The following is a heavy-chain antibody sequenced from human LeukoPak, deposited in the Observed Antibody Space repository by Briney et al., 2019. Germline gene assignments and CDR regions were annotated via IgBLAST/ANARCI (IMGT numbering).Heavy chain of an antibody. CDR2: ISYDGSNK. CDR3: AKASWNYSYYYYYGMDV. V-gene: IGHV3-30*18. D-gene: IGHD1-7*01. CDR1: GFTFSSYG. Sequence: GGSLRLSCAASGFTFSSYGMHWVRQAPGKGLEWVAFISYDGSNKYYADSVKGRFTISRDNSKNTLYLQMNSLRAEDTAVYYCAKASWNYSYYYYYGMDVWGQGTTVTVSS. J-gene: IGHJ6*02.